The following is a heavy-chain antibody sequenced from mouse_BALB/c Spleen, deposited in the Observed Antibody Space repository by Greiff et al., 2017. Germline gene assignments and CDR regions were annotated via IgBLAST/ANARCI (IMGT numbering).Heavy chain of an antibody. CDR2: IYPGNVNT. CDR3: ARGNRYDDAMDY. D-gene: IGHD2-14*01. J-gene: IGHJ4*01. V-gene: IGHV1S56*01. CDR1: GYTFTSYY. Sequence: QVQLQQSGPELVKPGASVRISCKASGYTFTSYYIHWVKQRPGQGLEWIGWIYPGNVNTKYNEKFKGKATLTADKSSSTAYMQLSSLTSEDSAVYFCARGNRYDDAMDYWGQGTSVTVSS.